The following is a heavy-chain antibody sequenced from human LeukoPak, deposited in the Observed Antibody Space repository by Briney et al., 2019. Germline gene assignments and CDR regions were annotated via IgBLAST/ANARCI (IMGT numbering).Heavy chain of an antibody. CDR3: TKDMGGRRSYYLSAAFDI. D-gene: IGHD3-10*01. CDR2: ISWNSGSI. J-gene: IGHJ3*02. V-gene: IGHV3-9*01. Sequence: PGRSLRLSCAASGFTFSSYAMHWVRQAPGKGLEWVSGISWNSGSIGYGDSVKGRFTISRDNARNSLYLQMNRLRDEDTALYYCTKDMGGRRSYYLSAAFDIWGQGTMVTVSS. CDR1: GFTFSSYA.